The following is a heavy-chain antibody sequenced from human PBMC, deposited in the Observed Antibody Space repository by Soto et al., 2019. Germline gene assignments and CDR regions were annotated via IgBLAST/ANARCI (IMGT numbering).Heavy chain of an antibody. CDR3: ARDYVVVVQAAIPIRYYYGMDV. CDR1: GFTVSSNY. CDR2: IYSGGST. J-gene: IGHJ6*02. D-gene: IGHD2-2*01. Sequence: PGGSLRLSCAASGFTVSSNYMSWVRQAPGKGLEWVSVIYSGGSTYYADSVKGRFTISRDNSKNTLYLQMNSLRAEETAVYYCARDYVVVVQAAIPIRYYYGMDVWGQGTPVTVSS. V-gene: IGHV3-53*01.